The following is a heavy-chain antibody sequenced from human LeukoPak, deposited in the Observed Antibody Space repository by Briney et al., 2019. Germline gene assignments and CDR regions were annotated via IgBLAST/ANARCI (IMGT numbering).Heavy chain of an antibody. Sequence: ASVKVSCKASGYTFTSYDINWVRQATGQGLEWMGWMNPNSGNTGYAQKFQGRVTMTRNISISTAYMELSSLRSEDTAVYYCASAPKYYGSGSYSYYYYGMDVWGQGTTVTVSS. J-gene: IGHJ6*02. CDR1: GYTFTSYD. CDR2: MNPNSGNT. V-gene: IGHV1-8*01. CDR3: ASAPKYYGSGSYSYYYYGMDV. D-gene: IGHD3-10*01.